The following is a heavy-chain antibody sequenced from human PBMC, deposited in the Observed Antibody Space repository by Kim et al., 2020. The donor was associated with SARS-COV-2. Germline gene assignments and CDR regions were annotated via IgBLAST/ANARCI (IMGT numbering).Heavy chain of an antibody. V-gene: IGHV1-3*01. CDR2: INAGNGNT. Sequence: ASVNVSCKASGYTFTSYAMHWVRQAPGQRLEWMGWINAGNGNTKYSQKFQGRVTSTRDTSASTAYMELSTLRSEDTAVYYCARERMVRGFDPWGQGTLVTVSS. CDR1: GYTFTSYA. D-gene: IGHD3-10*01. J-gene: IGHJ5*01. CDR3: ARERMVRGFDP.